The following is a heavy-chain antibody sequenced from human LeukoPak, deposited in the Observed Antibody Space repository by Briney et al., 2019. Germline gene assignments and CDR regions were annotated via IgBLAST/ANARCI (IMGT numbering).Heavy chain of an antibody. V-gene: IGHV3-23*01. J-gene: IGHJ4*02. Sequence: GGSLRLSCAASGFTFSSYAMTWVRQAPGEGLEWVSGISGSGGSTYYTDSVKGRFTISRDNSKNTLHLQMSSLRAEDTALYYCVKDRCDRTTCPEVWGQGTLVTVSS. CDR3: VKDRCDRTTCPEV. CDR2: ISGSGGST. CDR1: GFTFSSYA. D-gene: IGHD2-2*01.